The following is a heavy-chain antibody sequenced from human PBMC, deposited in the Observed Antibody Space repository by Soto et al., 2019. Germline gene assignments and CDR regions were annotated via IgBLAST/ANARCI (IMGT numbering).Heavy chain of an antibody. Sequence: LRLSCAASGFTFSSYAMHWVRQAPGKGLEWVAVISYDGSNKYYADSVKGRFTISRDNSKNTLYLQMNSLRAEDTAVYYCARAQAVATVVYYYYGMDVWGQGTTVTVSS. CDR3: ARAQAVATVVYYYYGMDV. J-gene: IGHJ6*02. CDR2: ISYDGSNK. CDR1: GFTFSSYA. V-gene: IGHV3-30-3*01. D-gene: IGHD6-19*01.